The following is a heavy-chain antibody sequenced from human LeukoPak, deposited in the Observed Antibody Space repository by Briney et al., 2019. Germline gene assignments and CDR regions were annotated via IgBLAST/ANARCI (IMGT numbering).Heavy chain of an antibody. CDR1: GFTFTTYA. CDR3: ARDDFSAPELFDY. CDR2: ISSDGNDK. J-gene: IGHJ4*02. D-gene: IGHD3-3*01. Sequence: GGSLRLSCAASGFTFTTYAFHWVRQAPGKGLEWVTLISSDGNDKYYADSVKGRFTVSRDISKNTLYLQMDSLLPEDTAVYYCARDDFSAPELFDYWGQGTLVTVTS. V-gene: IGHV3-30-3*01.